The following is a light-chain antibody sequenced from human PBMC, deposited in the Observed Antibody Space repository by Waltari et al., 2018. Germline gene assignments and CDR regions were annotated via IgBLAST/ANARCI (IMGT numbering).Light chain of an antibody. Sequence: EIVLTQSPATLSLSPGERAILSCRASQSVSGYLGWYQQKPGQAPRLLIHDASDRATGIPARFSGRGSGTDFTLTISSLEPEDFAVYYCQQYNNWLPLTFGGGTKVEIK. V-gene: IGKV3-11*01. CDR2: DAS. CDR3: QQYNNWLPLT. J-gene: IGKJ4*01. CDR1: QSVSGY.